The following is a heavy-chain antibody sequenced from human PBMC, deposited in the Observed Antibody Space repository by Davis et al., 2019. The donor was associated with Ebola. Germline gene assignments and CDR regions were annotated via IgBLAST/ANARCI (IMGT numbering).Heavy chain of an antibody. CDR1: GFTFSSYS. Sequence: PGGSLRLSCAASGFTFSSYSMNWVRQAPGKGLEWVSSISSSSSYIYYADAVKGRFTISRDNAKNSLFLQMNSLRAEDTAVYYCAGLGGGGATDFDSWGQGTLVTVSS. J-gene: IGHJ4*02. CDR2: ISSSSSYI. V-gene: IGHV3-21*01. D-gene: IGHD1-26*01. CDR3: AGLGGGGATDFDS.